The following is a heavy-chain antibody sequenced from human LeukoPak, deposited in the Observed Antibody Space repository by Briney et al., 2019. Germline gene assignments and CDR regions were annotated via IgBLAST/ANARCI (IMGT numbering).Heavy chain of an antibody. D-gene: IGHD6-25*01. CDR1: GDSVSRDGAA. Sequence: SRTLSLTCAISGDSVSRDGAAWTWIRQSPSRGLEWLGRTYYRSKWHNEYAVSVRGRMAISPDTSNNQFSLHLSSVTPEDTAVYFCARDTLAAADSWGQGALVTVSS. CDR2: TYYRSKWHN. V-gene: IGHV6-1*01. J-gene: IGHJ4*02. CDR3: ARDTLAAADS.